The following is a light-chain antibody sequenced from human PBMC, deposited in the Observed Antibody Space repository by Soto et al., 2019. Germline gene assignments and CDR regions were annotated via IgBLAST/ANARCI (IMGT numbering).Light chain of an antibody. V-gene: IGLV1-51*01. J-gene: IGLJ2*01. CDR1: RSNIGSND. Sequence: QSVLTQPPSVSAAPGQKVTISCSGSRSNIGSNDVSWYHQLPGTAPKVLIYDNNKRPSGIPDRFSGSKSGTSATLGITGLQAGDEADYYCATWASSLSGVIFGGGTKLTVL. CDR3: ATWASSLSGVI. CDR2: DNN.